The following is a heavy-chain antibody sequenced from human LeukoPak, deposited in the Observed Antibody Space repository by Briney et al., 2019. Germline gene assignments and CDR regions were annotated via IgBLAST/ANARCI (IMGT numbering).Heavy chain of an antibody. CDR3: ARPRGCSTTCNNLDS. CDR2: IRNDGSEK. Sequence: PGGSLRLSCEASGFIFRGFSMSWVRQVPGKGLEWVSNIRNDGSEKKYVDSVKGRFAISRDNAKNSLYLQMNSLIADDTAVYYCARPRGCSTTCNNLDSWGQGALVTVSS. D-gene: IGHD2-2*01. CDR1: GFIFRGFS. J-gene: IGHJ4*02. V-gene: IGHV3-7*04.